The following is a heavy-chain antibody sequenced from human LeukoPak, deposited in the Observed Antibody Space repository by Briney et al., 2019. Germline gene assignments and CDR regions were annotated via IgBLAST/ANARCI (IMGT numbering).Heavy chain of an antibody. CDR1: GGSFSGYY. CDR2: INHSRRT. CDR3: ARGQGRIAVAGRIDY. D-gene: IGHD6-19*01. V-gene: IGHV4-34*01. Sequence: PSATLSLTCAVYGGSFSGYYWSWLRQPPGKGVEWIGEINHSRRTNYNPSLKSRVTISVDTSKNQFSLKLSSVTAADTAVYYCARGQGRIAVAGRIDYWGQGTLVTVSS. J-gene: IGHJ4*02.